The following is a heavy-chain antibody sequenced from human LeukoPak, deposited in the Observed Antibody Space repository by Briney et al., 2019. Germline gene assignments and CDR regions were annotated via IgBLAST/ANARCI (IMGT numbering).Heavy chain of an antibody. D-gene: IGHD6-19*01. CDR3: AGRIAVAGTLEY. J-gene: IGHJ4*02. CDR2: ISGSGGST. CDR1: GFTFSSCA. Sequence: GGSLRPSCEASGFTFSSCAMSWVRQAPGKGLEWVSSISGSGGSTYYADSLKGQFTISRDNSKNTLYLQMNSLRAKDTAVYYCAGRIAVAGTLEYWGQGTLVTVSS. V-gene: IGHV3-23*01.